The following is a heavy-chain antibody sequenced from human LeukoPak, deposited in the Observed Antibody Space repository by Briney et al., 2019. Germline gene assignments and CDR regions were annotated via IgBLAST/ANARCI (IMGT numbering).Heavy chain of an antibody. J-gene: IGHJ4*02. D-gene: IGHD3-16*01. CDR1: GFTFSSYA. CDR3: ARDFSGGALIFSFGY. V-gene: IGHV3-30-3*01. Sequence: GGSLRLSCAASGFTFSSYAMHWVRQAPGKGLEWVAVISYDGSNKYYADSVKGRFTISRDNSKNTLYLQMNSLRVEDTAVYYCARDFSGGALIFSFGYWGQGTLVTVSS. CDR2: ISYDGSNK.